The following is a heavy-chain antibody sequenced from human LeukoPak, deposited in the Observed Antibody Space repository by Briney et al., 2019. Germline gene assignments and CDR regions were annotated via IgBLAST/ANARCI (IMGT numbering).Heavy chain of an antibody. Sequence: PGGSLRLSCVASGFTFSSYWMSWVRQAPGKGLEWVANIKQDGSEKYYVDSVKGRLTISRDNAKNSLYLQMNSLRAEDTGVYYCAKDDYGGNSYMDVWGKGTTVTISS. V-gene: IGHV3-7*01. CDR3: AKDDYGGNSYMDV. J-gene: IGHJ6*03. CDR1: GFTFSSYW. D-gene: IGHD4-23*01. CDR2: IKQDGSEK.